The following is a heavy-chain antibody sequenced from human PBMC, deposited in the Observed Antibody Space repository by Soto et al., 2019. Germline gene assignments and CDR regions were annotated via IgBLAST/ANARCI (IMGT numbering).Heavy chain of an antibody. Sequence: EVQLLESGGGLVQPGGSLRLSCAASGFTFSSYAMRWVRQAPGKGLEWVSAISGSGGSTYYADSVKGRFTISRDNSKNRLYLQMNSLRDEDTAVYYCAKDLHSYSRSWYGYWGQGPLVTVSS. V-gene: IGHV3-23*01. CDR2: ISGSGGST. J-gene: IGHJ4*02. CDR1: GFTFSSYA. D-gene: IGHD6-13*01. CDR3: AKDLHSYSRSWYGY.